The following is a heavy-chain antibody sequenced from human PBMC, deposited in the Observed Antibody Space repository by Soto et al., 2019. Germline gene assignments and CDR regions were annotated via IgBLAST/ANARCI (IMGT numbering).Heavy chain of an antibody. CDR3: ARDWPPVPPPPSHNYGMDV. V-gene: IGHV3-74*01. CDR2: IKSDGSSI. J-gene: IGHJ6*02. CDR1: GFAFSRYW. Sequence: EVQLVESGGGLVQPGGSLRLSCAASGFAFSRYWMHWFRQAPGKGLVWVARIKSDGSSINYADSVRGRFTISRDNANNTLYLHMNSLGAADTAVYLCARDWPPVPPPPSHNYGMDVWGQGTTVTVS. D-gene: IGHD6-19*01.